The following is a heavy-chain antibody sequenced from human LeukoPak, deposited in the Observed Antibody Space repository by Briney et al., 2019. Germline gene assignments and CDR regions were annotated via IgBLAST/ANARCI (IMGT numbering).Heavy chain of an antibody. CDR1: GFTFSSYG. CDR3: ATYRQVMLPFEA. CDR2: ISGSGDIT. V-gene: IGHV3-23*01. D-gene: IGHD5-18*01. J-gene: IGHJ5*02. Sequence: GGSLRLSCAGSGFTFSSYGMSWVRQAPGKGLEWVSAISGSGDITLYADSVKGRFAISRDNSKSTLSLQMNSLRAEDTAIYYCATYRQVMLPFEAWGQGTLVTVSS.